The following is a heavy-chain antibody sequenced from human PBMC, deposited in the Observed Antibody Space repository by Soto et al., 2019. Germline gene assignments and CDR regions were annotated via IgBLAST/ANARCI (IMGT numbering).Heavy chain of an antibody. V-gene: IGHV4-30-2*01. CDR2: IYHSGST. D-gene: IGHD5-12*01. CDR1: GGSISSGGYF. CDR3: AAGGGLPRYY. Sequence: TLSLTCAVSGGSISSGGYFWSWIRQPPGKGLEWIGYIYHSGSTYYNPSFKSRVTISIDRSKNQFSLKLSSVTAADTAVYYCAAGGGLPRYYWGQGTLVT. J-gene: IGHJ4*02.